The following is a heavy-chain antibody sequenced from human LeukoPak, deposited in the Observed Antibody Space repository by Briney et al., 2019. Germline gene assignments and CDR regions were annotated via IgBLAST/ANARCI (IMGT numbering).Heavy chain of an antibody. CDR1: GYTFTSYG. Sequence: ASVKVSCKASGYTFTSYGISWVRQAPGQGLEWMGWISAYNGNTNYAQKLQGRVTMTTDTSTSTAYMELRSLRSDDTAVYYCARERVYDSSGYYPAFDIWGQGTMVTVSS. CDR2: ISAYNGNT. V-gene: IGHV1-18*01. CDR3: ARERVYDSSGYYPAFDI. J-gene: IGHJ3*02. D-gene: IGHD3-22*01.